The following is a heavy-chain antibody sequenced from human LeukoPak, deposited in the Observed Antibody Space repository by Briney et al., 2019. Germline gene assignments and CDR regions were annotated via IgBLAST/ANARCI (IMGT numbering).Heavy chain of an antibody. D-gene: IGHD2-15*01. CDR3: ASVRYCSGGSCYSSFDY. Sequence: SETLSLTCTVSGGSISSHYWSWIRQPPGKGLEWIGYIYYSGSTTYNPSLTSRVTMSVDMSKNQFSLKLSSVTAADTAIYYCASVRYCSGGSCYSSFDYWGQGALVTVSS. CDR1: GGSISSHY. V-gene: IGHV4-59*11. J-gene: IGHJ4*02. CDR2: IYYSGST.